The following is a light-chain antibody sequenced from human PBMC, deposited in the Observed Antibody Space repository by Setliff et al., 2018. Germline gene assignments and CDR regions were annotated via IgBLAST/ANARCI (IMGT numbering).Light chain of an antibody. Sequence: SVLTQPPSASGSPGQSLTISCTGTSSDVGAYNYVSWYQQHPGKAPKLMIYEVTKRPSGVPDRFSGSKSGNTASLTVSGLQADDEADYYCSSYAASYNPYVFGTGTKGTVL. CDR3: SSYAASYNPYV. CDR1: SSDVGAYNY. V-gene: IGLV2-8*01. J-gene: IGLJ1*01. CDR2: EVT.